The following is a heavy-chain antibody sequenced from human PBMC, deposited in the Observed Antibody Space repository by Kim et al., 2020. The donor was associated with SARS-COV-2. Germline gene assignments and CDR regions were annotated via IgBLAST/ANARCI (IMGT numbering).Heavy chain of an antibody. CDR1: GFTFSSYA. D-gene: IGHD2-2*01. CDR3: ARDPVVVPASNYYYYGMDV. CDR2: ISYDGSNK. Sequence: GGSLRLSCAASGFTFSSYAMHWVRQAPGKGLEWVAVISYDGSNKYYADSVKGRFTISRDNSKNTLYLQMNSLRAEDTAVYYCARDPVVVPASNYYYYGMDVWGQGTTVTGSS. V-gene: IGHV3-30-3*01. J-gene: IGHJ6*02.